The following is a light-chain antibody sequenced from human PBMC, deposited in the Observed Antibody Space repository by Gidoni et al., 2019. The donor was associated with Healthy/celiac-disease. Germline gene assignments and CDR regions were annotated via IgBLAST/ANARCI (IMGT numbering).Light chain of an antibody. J-gene: IGKJ3*01. CDR1: QSLLHSNCYNY. CDR2: LGS. V-gene: IGKV2-28*01. CDR3: MQALQTPLFT. Sequence: DSVMTQSPLSVPVTLGEPASSSCRSSQSLLHSNCYNYLAWYLQKPGQSPQLLIYLGSNRASGVPDRFSGSGSGTDFTLKISRVEAEDVGVYYCMQALQTPLFTFGPGTKVDIK.